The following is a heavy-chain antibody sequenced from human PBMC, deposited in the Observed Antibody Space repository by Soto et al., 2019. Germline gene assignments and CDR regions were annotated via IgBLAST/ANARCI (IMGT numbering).Heavy chain of an antibody. J-gene: IGHJ6*02. CDR3: ATRRVNYDILTGPRDYYGMDV. CDR2: ISGSGGST. V-gene: IGHV3-23*01. CDR1: GFTFSSYA. D-gene: IGHD3-9*01. Sequence: GGSLRLSCAASGFTFSSYAMSWVRQAPGKGLEWVSAISGSGGSTYYADSVKGRSTISRDNSKNTLYLQMNSLGAEDTAVYYCATRRVNYDILTGPRDYYGMDVWGQGTTVTVSS.